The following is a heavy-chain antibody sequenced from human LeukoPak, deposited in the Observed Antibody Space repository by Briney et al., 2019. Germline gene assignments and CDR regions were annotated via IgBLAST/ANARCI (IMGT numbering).Heavy chain of an antibody. J-gene: IGHJ3*02. CDR1: GFTFSYAW. CDR2: IKSNADGETT. D-gene: IGHD1-1*01. V-gene: IGHV3-15*07. CDR3: AIWNDAFDI. Sequence: GGPLRLSCSASGFTFSYAWMNWVRQIPGKGLEWVGRIKSNADGETTDYAAPVKGRFTICRDNSKNTLYFQMNSLRVEDTAVYYCAIWNDAFDIWGQGTMVTVSS.